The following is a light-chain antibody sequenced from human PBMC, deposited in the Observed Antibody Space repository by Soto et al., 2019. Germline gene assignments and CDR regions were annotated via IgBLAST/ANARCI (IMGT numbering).Light chain of an antibody. Sequence: EIVLTQSPGTLSLSPGERASLSCRASQSVTSSYLAWYQQRPGQAPRLLIYGASGRATGIPDRFSGSGSGTDFTLTISRLEPEDFAVYYCQQYANSLFTFGPGTKVDIK. V-gene: IGKV3-20*01. J-gene: IGKJ3*01. CDR3: QQYANSLFT. CDR1: QSVTSSY. CDR2: GAS.